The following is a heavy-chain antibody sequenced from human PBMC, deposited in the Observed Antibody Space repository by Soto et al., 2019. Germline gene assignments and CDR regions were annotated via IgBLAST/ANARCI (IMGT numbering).Heavy chain of an antibody. CDR3: AREHGYYDFWSGYLLYYYGMDV. D-gene: IGHD3-3*01. CDR2: INHGGST. CDR1: GGSFSGYY. J-gene: IGHJ6*02. V-gene: IGHV4-34*01. Sequence: SETLSLTCAVYGGSFSGYYWSWIRQPPGKGLEWIGEINHGGSTNYNPSLKSRVTISVDTSKNQFSLKLSSVTAADTAVYYCAREHGYYDFWSGYLLYYYGMDVWGQGTTVTVSS.